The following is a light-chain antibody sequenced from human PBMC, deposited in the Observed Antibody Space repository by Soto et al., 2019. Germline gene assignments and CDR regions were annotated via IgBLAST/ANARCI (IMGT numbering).Light chain of an antibody. J-gene: IGLJ1*01. CDR2: DVN. Sequence: QSVLTQPASVSGFPVQSITISCTGTSSDIGGYNYVSWYQQHPGKAPKLMIYDVNNRPSGVSDRFSGSKSGNTASLTISGLQAEDEADYFCSSYTSSSTLYVFGAGTKVTVL. CDR3: SSYTSSSTLYV. V-gene: IGLV2-14*01. CDR1: SSDIGGYNY.